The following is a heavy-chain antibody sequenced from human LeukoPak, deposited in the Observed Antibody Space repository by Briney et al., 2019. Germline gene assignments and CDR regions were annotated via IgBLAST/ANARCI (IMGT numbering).Heavy chain of an antibody. D-gene: IGHD3-22*01. Sequence: GGSLTLSCAASGFTVSSNYMSWVRQAPGKGLEWVSVIYSGGSTYYADSVKGRFTISRHNSKNTLYLQMNSLRAEDTAVYYCARGYYYESSSYHTDAFDIWGQGTMVTVSS. CDR1: GFTVSSNY. CDR3: ARGYYYESSSYHTDAFDI. J-gene: IGHJ3*02. CDR2: IYSGGST. V-gene: IGHV3-53*04.